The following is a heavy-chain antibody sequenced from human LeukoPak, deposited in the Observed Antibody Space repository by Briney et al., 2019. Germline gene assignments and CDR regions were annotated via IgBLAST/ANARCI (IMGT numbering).Heavy chain of an antibody. J-gene: IGHJ5*02. D-gene: IGHD3-3*01. CDR1: VDTFTSDG. CDR3: ARITYDFWSGYYMPDDP. CDR2: ISAYNGNT. Sequence: ASVKVSCKASVDTFTSDGITWVRQTPGQKGEWMGCISAYNGNTNYVQKVRGRGTMTTDTSTRTAYMELRSLRSDDRAVYYWARITYDFWSGYYMPDDPWGQGTLVTVSS. V-gene: IGHV1-18*01.